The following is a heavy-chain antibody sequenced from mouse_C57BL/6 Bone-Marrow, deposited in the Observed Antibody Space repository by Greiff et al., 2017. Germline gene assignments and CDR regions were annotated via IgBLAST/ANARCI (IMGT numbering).Heavy chain of an antibody. D-gene: IGHD1-1*01. V-gene: IGHV1-19*01. CDR2: INPYNGGT. Sequence: VQLQQSGPVLVKPGASVKMSCKASGYTFTDSYMNWVKQSHGKSLEWIGVINPYNGGTSYNQKFKGKATLTVDKSSSTAYMELNSLTSEDSAVYYCARRDYYGHVKGYYFDYWGQGTTLTVSS. CDR1: GYTFTDSY. CDR3: ARRDYYGHVKGYYFDY. J-gene: IGHJ2*01.